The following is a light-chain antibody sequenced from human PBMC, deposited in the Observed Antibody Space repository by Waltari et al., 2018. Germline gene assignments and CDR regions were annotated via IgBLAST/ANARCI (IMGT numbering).Light chain of an antibody. CDR1: QSVNSNY. J-gene: IGKJ2*01. Sequence: EIVLTQSPVTLSLSPGERSTLSCRASQSVNSNYLAWYQQKPGQAPRLLIYGASSRATGIPDRFSGSGSGTDFIFTISRLEPEDFAVYYCQQYGSSPPYTFGQGTKLEIK. V-gene: IGKV3-20*01. CDR2: GAS. CDR3: QQYGSSPPYT.